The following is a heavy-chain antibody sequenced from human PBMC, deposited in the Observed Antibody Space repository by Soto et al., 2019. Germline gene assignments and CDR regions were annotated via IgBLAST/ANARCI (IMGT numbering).Heavy chain of an antibody. CDR1: GYTFTSYD. D-gene: IGHD5-18*01. V-gene: IGHV1-8*01. J-gene: IGHJ4*02. CDR2: INPNTGYT. Sequence: ASVKVSCKASGYTFTSYDINWVRQATGQGLEWMGWINPNTGYTDYAQKFQDRVTMTGNTSITTAYMELNSLKTEDTAVYYCAKINRGYSYANYWGQGTLVTVSS. CDR3: AKINRGYSYANY.